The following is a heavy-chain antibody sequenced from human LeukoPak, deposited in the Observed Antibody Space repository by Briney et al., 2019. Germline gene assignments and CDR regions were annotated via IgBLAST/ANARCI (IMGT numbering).Heavy chain of an antibody. CDR1: GGTFSSYA. CDR2: IIPIFGTA. D-gene: IGHD3-22*01. V-gene: IGHV1-69*05. CDR3: AKWWPGHYDSSGPQESG. J-gene: IGHJ4*02. Sequence: GSSVKVSCKASGGTFSSYAISWVRQAPGQGLEWMGGIIPIFGTANYAQKFQGRVTITTDESTSTAYMELSSLRSEDTAVYYCAKWWPGHYDSSGPQESGWGQGGMVAVRS.